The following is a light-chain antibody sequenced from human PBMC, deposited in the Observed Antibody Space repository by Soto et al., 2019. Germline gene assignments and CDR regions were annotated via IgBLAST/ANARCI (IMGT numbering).Light chain of an antibody. CDR1: QSVSSY. V-gene: IGKV3-11*01. Sequence: EIVLTQSPATLSLSPGERATLSCRASQSVSSYLAWYQQKPGQAPRLLIYDASNRATGIQARFSGSWSGTDFTLTISSLEPEDFAVYYCQQRSNWPLTFGGGTKVEIK. CDR2: DAS. J-gene: IGKJ4*01. CDR3: QQRSNWPLT.